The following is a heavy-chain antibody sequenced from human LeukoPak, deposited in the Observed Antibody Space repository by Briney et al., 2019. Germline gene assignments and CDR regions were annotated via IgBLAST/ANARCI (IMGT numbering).Heavy chain of an antibody. CDR2: VYPSGTT. Sequence: SETLSLTCTVSGGSISRGVYYWSWIRQPAGKGLEWIGRVYPSGTTNYDPSPKSRVTISVDTSKNQFSLKLSSVTAADTAIYYCARLYSSASIGVHYFDYWGQGTLVTVSS. CDR1: GGSISRGVYY. CDR3: ARLYSSASIGVHYFDY. J-gene: IGHJ4*02. D-gene: IGHD6-6*01. V-gene: IGHV4-61*02.